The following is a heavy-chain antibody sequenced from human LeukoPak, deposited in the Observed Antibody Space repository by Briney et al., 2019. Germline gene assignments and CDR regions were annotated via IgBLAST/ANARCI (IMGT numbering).Heavy chain of an antibody. CDR2: ISSNGGST. D-gene: IGHD2-21*01. Sequence: GGSLRLSCAASGFTFSSYAMHWVRQAPGKGLEYVSAISSNGGSTYYANSVKGRFTISRDNSKNTLYLQMGSLRAEDMAVYYCAREAEAYRYYYYYYMDVWGKGTTVTVSS. V-gene: IGHV3-64*01. CDR1: GFTFSSYA. CDR3: AREAEAYRYYYYYYMDV. J-gene: IGHJ6*03.